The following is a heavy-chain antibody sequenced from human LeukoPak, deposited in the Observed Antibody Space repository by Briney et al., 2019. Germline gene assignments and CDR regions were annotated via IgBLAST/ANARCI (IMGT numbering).Heavy chain of an antibody. D-gene: IGHD6-6*01. J-gene: IGHJ4*02. V-gene: IGHV3-43*02. CDR1: GFTFDDYA. Sequence: GGSLRLSCAASGFTFDDYAMHWVRQAPGKGLEWVSLISGDGGSTYYADSVKGRFTISRDNSKNSLYLQMNSLRAEDTAVYYCARDRPASSPRQGRFDYWGQGTLVTVSS. CDR3: ARDRPASSPRQGRFDY. CDR2: ISGDGGST.